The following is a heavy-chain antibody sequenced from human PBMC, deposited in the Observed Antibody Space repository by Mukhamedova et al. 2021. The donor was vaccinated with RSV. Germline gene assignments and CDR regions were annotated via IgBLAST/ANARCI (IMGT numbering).Heavy chain of an antibody. J-gene: IGHJ5*01. D-gene: IGHD2-21*02. Sequence: YAASVKGRFTISRDESKNSLYLQMNSLRTEDTAVYYCARGACCGDCPYSRFDSWGQGTLVTVSS. CDR3: ARGACCGDCPYSRFDS. V-gene: IGHV3-72*01.